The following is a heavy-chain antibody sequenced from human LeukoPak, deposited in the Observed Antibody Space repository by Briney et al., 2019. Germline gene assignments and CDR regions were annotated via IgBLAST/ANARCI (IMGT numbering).Heavy chain of an antibody. CDR3: AREVGYCSSTSCYGGYFDY. CDR2: IIPIFGTA. Sequence: GASVKVSCKASGGTFSSYAISWVRQAPGPGLEWMGGIIPIFGTANYAQKFQGRVTITADESTSTAYMELSSLRSEDTAVYYCAREVGYCSSTSCYGGYFDYWGQGTLVTVSS. D-gene: IGHD2-2*01. CDR1: GGTFSSYA. V-gene: IGHV1-69*01. J-gene: IGHJ4*02.